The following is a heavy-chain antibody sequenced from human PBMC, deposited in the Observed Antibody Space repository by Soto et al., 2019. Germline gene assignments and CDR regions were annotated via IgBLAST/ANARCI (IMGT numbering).Heavy chain of an antibody. V-gene: IGHV1-69*09. CDR2: ITPYMPLT. CDR3: ARMKLARLDL. Sequence: QVQLLQSGAEVKRPGSSVRVSCKASGVSFNSYGFAWVRQAPGQGLEWLGKITPYMPLTNYAQSFQGRVTITAETSTSTSYLELTSLTSEDTAVYYCARMKLARLDLWGQGTLVTVSS. J-gene: IGHJ4*02. CDR1: GVSFNSYG.